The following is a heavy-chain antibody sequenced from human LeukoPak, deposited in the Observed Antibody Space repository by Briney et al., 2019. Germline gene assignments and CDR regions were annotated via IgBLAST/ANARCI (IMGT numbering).Heavy chain of an antibody. CDR2: IYHSGST. CDR1: GGSISSGGYS. D-gene: IGHD6-13*01. CDR3: AREAGIAAAIVWFDP. Sequence: SETLSLTCAVSGGSISSGGYSWSWIRQPPGKGLEWIGYIYHSGSTYYNPSLKSRVTISVDRSKNQFSLKLSSVTAADTAVYHCAREAGIAAAIVWFDPWGQGTLVTVSS. V-gene: IGHV4-30-2*01. J-gene: IGHJ5*02.